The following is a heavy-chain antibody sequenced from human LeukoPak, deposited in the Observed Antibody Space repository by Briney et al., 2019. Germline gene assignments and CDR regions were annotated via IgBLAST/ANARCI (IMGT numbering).Heavy chain of an antibody. D-gene: IGHD3-16*01. V-gene: IGHV4-59*12. CDR1: GGSISSYY. CDR2: IYYSGST. Sequence: SETLSLTCTVSGGSISSYYWSWIRQPPGKGLEWIGFIYYSGSTNYNPSLKSRVTISVDTSKNQFSLQLSSVTAADTAVYYCAREPRWAGDLGGFDSWGQGPLVTVSS. CDR3: AREPRWAGDLGGFDS. J-gene: IGHJ4*02.